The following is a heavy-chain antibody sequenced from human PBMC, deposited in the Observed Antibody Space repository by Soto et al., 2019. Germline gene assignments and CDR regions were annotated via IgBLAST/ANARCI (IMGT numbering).Heavy chain of an antibody. Sequence: EVQLVESGGGFVQPGGSLRLSCAASGFTFRSYSMNCVHQAPGTGLERVSDVSSSTSTIYYADSVKDRFTISRDNAKNALYRQMNSLRDEDTAVYYCARDRGSWYEASLYYFDYWGQGTLVTVFS. V-gene: IGHV3-48*02. CDR2: VSSSTSTI. J-gene: IGHJ4*02. CDR3: ARDRGSWYEASLYYFDY. D-gene: IGHD6-13*01. CDR1: GFTFRSYS.